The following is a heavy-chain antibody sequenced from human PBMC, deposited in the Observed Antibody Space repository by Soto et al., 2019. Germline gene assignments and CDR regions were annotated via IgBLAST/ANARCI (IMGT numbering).Heavy chain of an antibody. V-gene: IGHV3-23*01. D-gene: IGHD1-26*01. CDR1: GFTFSSYA. Sequence: EVQLLESGGGLVQPGGSLRLSCAASGFTFSSYAMSWVRQAPGKGLEWVSAISGSGGSTYYADSVKGRFTISRDNSKNTLYLQMNSLRAEDTAVYYCAKDSKRGSIVGALGYFDYWGQGTLVTVSS. CDR2: ISGSGGST. J-gene: IGHJ4*02. CDR3: AKDSKRGSIVGALGYFDY.